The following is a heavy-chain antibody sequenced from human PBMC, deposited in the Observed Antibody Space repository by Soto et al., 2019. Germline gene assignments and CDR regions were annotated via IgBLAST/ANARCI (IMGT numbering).Heavy chain of an antibody. D-gene: IGHD3-9*01. Sequence: GGSLRLSCAASGFTFSSYAMHWVRQAPGKGLEWVAVISYDGSNKYYADSVKGRFTISRDNSKNTLYLQMNSLRAEDTAVYYCENAAYYDILTGYFDYWGQGTLVTVSS. J-gene: IGHJ4*02. CDR3: ENAAYYDILTGYFDY. CDR2: ISYDGSNK. CDR1: GFTFSSYA. V-gene: IGHV3-30-3*01.